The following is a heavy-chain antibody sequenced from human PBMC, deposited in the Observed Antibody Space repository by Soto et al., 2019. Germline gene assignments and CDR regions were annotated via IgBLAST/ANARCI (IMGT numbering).Heavy chain of an antibody. CDR3: ASGIHLWLRRINNGYSG. CDR2: IIPMFGTA. CDR1: GGTFSTYA. J-gene: IGHJ4*02. D-gene: IGHD5-12*01. V-gene: IGHV1-69*12. Sequence: QVQLVQSGAEVKKPESSVKVSCKAPGGTFSTYAISWVRQAPGQGLEWMGGIIPMFGTANYAQRFQERVTTTANETTNTVYMELSSLRPEDTAVYCWASGIHLWLRRINNGYSGWGQGNLVTVSS.